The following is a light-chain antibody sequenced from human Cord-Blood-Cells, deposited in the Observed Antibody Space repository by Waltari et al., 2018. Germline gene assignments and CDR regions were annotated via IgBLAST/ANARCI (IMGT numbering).Light chain of an antibody. V-gene: IGLV1-44*01. J-gene: IGLJ3*02. CDR2: SNN. CDR3: AAWDDSLNGWV. CDR1: SSNIGSNT. Sequence: QSVLTQPPSASGTPGQRVTISCSGRSSNIGSNTVNWYQQLPGTAPKLLIYSNNQRPSGVPDRFSGSKSGTSASLAISGLQSEDEADYYCAAWDDSLNGWVFGGGTKLTV.